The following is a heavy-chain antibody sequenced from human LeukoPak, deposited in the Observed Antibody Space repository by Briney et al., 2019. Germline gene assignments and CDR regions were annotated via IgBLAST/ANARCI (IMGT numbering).Heavy chain of an antibody. V-gene: IGHV3-7*01. CDR1: GLTFSNYW. CDR2: INQDGSEK. Sequence: GGSLRLSCAASGLTFSNYWMSWVRQAPGKGLEWVANINQDGSEKYYVDSVKGRFTISRDNAKNSLYLQMNSLRAEDTAVYYCARLAAAATHYYYYYGMDVWGQGTTVTVSS. D-gene: IGHD6-13*01. CDR3: ARLAAAATHYYYYYGMDV. J-gene: IGHJ6*02.